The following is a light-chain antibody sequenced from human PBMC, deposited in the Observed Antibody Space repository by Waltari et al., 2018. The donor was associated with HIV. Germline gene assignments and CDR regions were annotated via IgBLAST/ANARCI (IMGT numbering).Light chain of an antibody. V-gene: IGLV2-14*01. CDR2: DVS. CDR3: KSSTTRGTPCV. J-gene: IGLJ1*01. CDR1: NSDIGGHNS. Sequence: QSALTQPASVSGSPGQSITISCTGTNSDIGGHNSVAWYQQHPGKAPKLIIYDVSNRPAGVSYRFSGSKSGNTASLTISGLQAEDEADYYCKSSTTRGTPCVFGSGTKVTVL.